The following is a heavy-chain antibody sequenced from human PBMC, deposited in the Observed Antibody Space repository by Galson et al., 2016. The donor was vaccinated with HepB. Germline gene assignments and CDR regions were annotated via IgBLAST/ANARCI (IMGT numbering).Heavy chain of an antibody. J-gene: IGHJ5*02. D-gene: IGHD5-18*01. CDR1: GFTVRSNY. V-gene: IGHV3-53*01. Sequence: SLRLSCAASGFTVRSNYMIWVRQAPGKGLEWVSVIYAGGRTYYADSVQGRFTSSRDDSRNTLYLQMNSLRPEDTAVYYCASVKGYSYGYWFDPWGQGTLVTVSS. CDR3: ASVKGYSYGYWFDP. CDR2: IYAGGRT.